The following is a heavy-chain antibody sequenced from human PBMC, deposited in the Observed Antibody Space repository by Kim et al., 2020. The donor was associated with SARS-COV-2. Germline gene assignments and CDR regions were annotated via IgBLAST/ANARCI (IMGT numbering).Heavy chain of an antibody. J-gene: IGHJ4*02. Sequence: SETLSLTCTVSGGSISSSSYYWGWIRQPPGKGLEWIGSIYYSGSTYYNPSLKSRVTISVDTSKNQFSLKLSSVTAADTAVYYCARVYYWYSSGWYAFDYWGQGTLVTVSS. V-gene: IGHV4-39*07. CDR1: GGSISSSSYY. D-gene: IGHD6-19*01. CDR2: IYYSGST. CDR3: ARVYYWYSSGWYAFDY.